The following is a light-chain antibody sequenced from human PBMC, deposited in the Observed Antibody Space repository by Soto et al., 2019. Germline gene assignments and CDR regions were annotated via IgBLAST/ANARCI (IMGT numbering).Light chain of an antibody. CDR3: QQRSNWLT. CDR2: GAS. J-gene: IGKJ5*01. Sequence: IVMTQSPATLSVSPLGIVTVSFMASLGISINLAWYQQRPGQAPRLLIYGASTRATGVPTRFSGSGSGTEFTLTISSLETEDFAVYYCQQRSNWLTFGQGTRLEIK. CDR1: LGISIN. V-gene: IGKV3-15*01.